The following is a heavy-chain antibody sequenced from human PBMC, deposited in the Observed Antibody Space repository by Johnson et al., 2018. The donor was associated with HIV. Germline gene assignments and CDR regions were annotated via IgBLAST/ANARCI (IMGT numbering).Heavy chain of an antibody. J-gene: IGHJ3*02. V-gene: IGHV3-30*04. CDR1: GFTFSSYA. Sequence: QVQLMESGGGLVKPGGSLRLSCAASGFTFSSYAMHWVRQAPGKGLDWVAVISYDGTDKYYADSVKGRFTISRDNSKSTVYLQMNSLRVEDTAVYYCAKGDYADYVGGIDAFDIWGQGTMVTVSS. D-gene: IGHD4-17*01. CDR3: AKGDYADYVGGIDAFDI. CDR2: ISYDGTDK.